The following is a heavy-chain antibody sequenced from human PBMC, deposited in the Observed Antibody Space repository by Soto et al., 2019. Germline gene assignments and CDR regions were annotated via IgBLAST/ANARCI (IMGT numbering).Heavy chain of an antibody. CDR2: IYYSGST. Sequence: QLQLQESGPGLVKPSETLSLTCTVSGGSISSSSYYWGWIRQPPGKGLEWIGSIYYSGSTYYNPSLKSRVTISVDTSKNQFSLKLSSVTAADTAVYYCARRQLGVWEAFDIWGQGTMVTVSS. CDR1: GGSISSSSYY. CDR3: ARRQLGVWEAFDI. J-gene: IGHJ3*02. D-gene: IGHD1-1*01. V-gene: IGHV4-39*01.